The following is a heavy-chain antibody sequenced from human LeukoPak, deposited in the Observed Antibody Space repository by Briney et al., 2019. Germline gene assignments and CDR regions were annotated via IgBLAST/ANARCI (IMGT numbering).Heavy chain of an antibody. CDR1: GLTFSSSW. D-gene: IGHD5-18*01. CDR2: INPDGNKK. CDR3: ARDLAYSRLDY. V-gene: IGHV3-7*01. Sequence: GGSLRLSCAVSGLTFSSSWMDWVRQAPGKGLEWVASINPDGNKKYSADSVKGRFTISRDNAENSLYLQVDSLRVDDTAFYYCARDLAYSRLDYWGQGILVTVSS. J-gene: IGHJ4*02.